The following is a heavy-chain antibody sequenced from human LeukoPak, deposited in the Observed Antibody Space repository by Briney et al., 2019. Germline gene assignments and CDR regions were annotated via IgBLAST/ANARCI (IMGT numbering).Heavy chain of an antibody. J-gene: IGHJ5*02. V-gene: IGHV1-24*01. CDR2: FDPEDGET. Sequence: ASVKVSCKVSGYTLTELSMHWVRQAPGKGLEWMGGFDPEDGETIYAQKFQGRVTMAEDTSTDTAYMELSSLRSEDTAVYYCARAPLLRYFDWLLARHNWFDPWGQGTLVTVSS. CDR1: GYTLTELS. D-gene: IGHD3-9*01. CDR3: ARAPLLRYFDWLLARHNWFDP.